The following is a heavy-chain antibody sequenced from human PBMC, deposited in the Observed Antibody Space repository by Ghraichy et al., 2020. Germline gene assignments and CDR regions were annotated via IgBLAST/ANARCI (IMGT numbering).Heavy chain of an antibody. J-gene: IGHJ5*02. D-gene: IGHD3-3*01. CDR1: GGSISSYY. CDR2: IYTSGST. CDR3: ARIRFGVVIIEGHWFDP. Sequence: SETLSLTCTVSGGSISSYYWSWIRQPAGKGLEWIGRIYTSGSTNYNPSLKSRVTMSVDTSKNQFSLKLSSVTAADTAVYYCARIRFGVVIIEGHWFDPWGQGTLVTVSS. V-gene: IGHV4-4*07.